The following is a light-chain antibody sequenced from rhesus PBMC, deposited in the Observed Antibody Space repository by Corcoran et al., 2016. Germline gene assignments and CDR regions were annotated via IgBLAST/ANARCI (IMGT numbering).Light chain of an antibody. CDR3: QQYNSAPWT. V-gene: IGKV1-21*01. CDR2: QAS. J-gene: IGKJ1*01. CDR1: QGISRW. Sequence: DIQMTQSPSSLSASVGDRVTITCRASQGISRWLAWYQQKPGKVPTLLIYQASSLQSGVPSRLSGNGSGTDFTLTISSLQPEDFATYYCQQYNSAPWTFCQGTKVAIK.